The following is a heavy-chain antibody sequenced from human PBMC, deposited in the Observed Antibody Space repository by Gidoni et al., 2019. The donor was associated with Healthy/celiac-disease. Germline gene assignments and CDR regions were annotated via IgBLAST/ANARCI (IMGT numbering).Heavy chain of an antibody. J-gene: IGHJ4*02. D-gene: IGHD6-13*01. V-gene: IGHV3-21*01. CDR1: GVTLRSYS. CDR3: ARDHSSSWLYYFDY. CDR2: ISSSSSYI. Sequence: EVQLVESGGGLVKPGGSLRLSCAASGVTLRSYSMNWVRQAPGKGLEWVSSISSSSSYIYYADSVKGRFTISRDNAKNSLYLQMNSLRAEDTAVYYCARDHSSSWLYYFDYWGQGTLVTVSS.